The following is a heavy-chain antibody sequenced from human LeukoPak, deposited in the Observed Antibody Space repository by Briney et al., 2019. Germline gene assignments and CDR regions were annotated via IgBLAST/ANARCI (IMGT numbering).Heavy chain of an antibody. CDR1: GFIFSSYG. D-gene: IGHD2-21*02. J-gene: IGHJ4*02. CDR3: AKELRSVLAYCGGDCYYDY. CDR2: ITGSTYSS. Sequence: QSGGSLRLSCAASGFIFSSYGMSWVRQAPGEGLEWISGITGSTYSSYYADSVRGRFTISRDNSKNTLYLQMNSLRAEDTALYYCAKELRSVLAYCGGDCYYDYWGQGTLVTVSS. V-gene: IGHV3-23*01.